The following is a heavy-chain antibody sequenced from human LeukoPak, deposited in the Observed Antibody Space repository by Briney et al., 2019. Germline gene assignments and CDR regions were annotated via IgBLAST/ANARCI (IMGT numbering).Heavy chain of an antibody. CDR3: ARDFYWSIGS. J-gene: IGHJ4*02. V-gene: IGHV3-74*01. CDR2: IKSDGIST. CDR1: GFTFSSDW. D-gene: IGHD3-9*01. Sequence: GGSLRLSCAASGFTFSSDWMHWVSQAPGKGMEWASRIKSDGISTSYADSVKGRFTISRDNAKNTLYLQMNSLSAEDTAVYFCARDFYWSIGSWGQGTQVTVSS.